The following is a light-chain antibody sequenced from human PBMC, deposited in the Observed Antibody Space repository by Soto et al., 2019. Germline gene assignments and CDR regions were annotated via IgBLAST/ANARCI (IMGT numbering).Light chain of an antibody. CDR1: QSISSY. Sequence: IEMTQYPSSLSASVGDRVTITCRASQSISSYLNWYQQKPGKAPKLLIYAASNLQSGVPSRFRGSRSGTEFTLTVSSLQPEDFATYYCLGAHDDSWPFGQGTKV. CDR2: AAS. V-gene: IGKV1-39*01. CDR3: LGAHDDSWP. J-gene: IGKJ1*01.